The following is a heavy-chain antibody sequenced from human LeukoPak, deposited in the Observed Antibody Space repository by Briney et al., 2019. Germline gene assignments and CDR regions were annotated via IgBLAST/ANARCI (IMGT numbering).Heavy chain of an antibody. V-gene: IGHV6-1*01. CDR3: TRGRNSAFDY. D-gene: IGHD2-2*01. CDR2: TYYASQWSN. CDR1: GDSVSSSGVA. Sequence: SQTLSLTCAISGDSVSSSGVAWNWIRQSPSRGLEWLGRTYYASQWSNDYALSVKSRTTINPDTSKNQFSLQLNSVTPEDTAVYYCTRGRNSAFDYWGQGTLAPVSS. J-gene: IGHJ4*02.